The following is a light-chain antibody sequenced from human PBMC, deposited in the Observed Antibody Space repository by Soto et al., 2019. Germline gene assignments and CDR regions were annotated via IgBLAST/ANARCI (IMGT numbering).Light chain of an antibody. CDR1: SSDVGGYNY. Sequence: QSALTQPRSVSGSPGQSVTISCTGTSSDVGGYNYVSWYQQHPGKAPKLMIYDVVKRPSGVPDRFSGSKSGNTASLTISGLQAEDEADYYCCSYAGVYTPVILGGGTKVTVL. V-gene: IGLV2-11*01. CDR2: DVV. CDR3: CSYAGVYTPVI. J-gene: IGLJ2*01.